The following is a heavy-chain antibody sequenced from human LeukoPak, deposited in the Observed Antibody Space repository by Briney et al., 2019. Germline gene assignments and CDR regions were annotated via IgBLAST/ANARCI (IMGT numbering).Heavy chain of an antibody. J-gene: IGHJ4*02. CDR3: ARRPYYDSTGLHYFDY. D-gene: IGHD3-22*01. Sequence: PGESLKISCWGSGYSFTNYWIGWVRRMPGKGLEWMGTINPGDSDIRYSPSSQGQVTISVDKSINTAYLQWSSLKASDTAMYYCARRPYYDSTGLHYFDYWGQGTLVTVSS. V-gene: IGHV5-51*01. CDR1: GYSFTNYW. CDR2: INPGDSDI.